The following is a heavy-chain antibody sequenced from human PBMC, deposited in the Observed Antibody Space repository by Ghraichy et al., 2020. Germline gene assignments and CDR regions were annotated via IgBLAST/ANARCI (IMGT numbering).Heavy chain of an antibody. D-gene: IGHD3-3*01. Sequence: GGSLRLSCAASGFTFSSYAMSWVRQAPGKGLEWVSAISGSGGSTYYADSVKGRFTISRDNSKNTLYLQMNSLRAEDTAVYYCAKVPPVRFLEWLSYGMDVWGQGTTVTVSS. CDR3: AKVPPVRFLEWLSYGMDV. CDR2: ISGSGGST. J-gene: IGHJ6*02. CDR1: GFTFSSYA. V-gene: IGHV3-23*01.